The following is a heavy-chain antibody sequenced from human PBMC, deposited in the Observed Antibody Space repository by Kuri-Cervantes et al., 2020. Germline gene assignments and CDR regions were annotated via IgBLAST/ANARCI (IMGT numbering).Heavy chain of an antibody. J-gene: IGHJ4*02. CDR2: ISGFSNYI. CDR1: GFTFSSYT. CDR3: ARQEYQMGDLAY. D-gene: IGHD1-26*01. V-gene: IGHV3-21*03. Sequence: GESLKISCAASGFTFSSYTMNWVRQAPGKGLEWVSSISGFSNYIYYTDSVKGRFTVSRDNAKDSLYLQMNRLRAEDTAVYYCARQEYQMGDLAYWGQGTLVTVSS.